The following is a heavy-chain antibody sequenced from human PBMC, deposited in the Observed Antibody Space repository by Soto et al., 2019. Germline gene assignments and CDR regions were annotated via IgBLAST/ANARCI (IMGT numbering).Heavy chain of an antibody. Sequence: EVQLLESGGVLVQPGGSLRLSCAASGFTFSSYAMSWVRQAPGKGLEWVSVINDSGDSTYYADSVKGRFTISRDNSKNTLYLQMNSLRAEDTAVYYRAKGWSASRYAQVDYWGQGTLVTVSS. CDR1: GFTFSSYA. D-gene: IGHD2-2*01. J-gene: IGHJ4*02. CDR3: AKGWSASRYAQVDY. CDR2: INDSGDST. V-gene: IGHV3-23*01.